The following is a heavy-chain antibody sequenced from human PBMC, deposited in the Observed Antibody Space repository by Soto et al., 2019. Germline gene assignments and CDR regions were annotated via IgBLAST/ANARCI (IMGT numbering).Heavy chain of an antibody. D-gene: IGHD5-12*01. V-gene: IGHV3-30*18. Sequence: QVQLVESGGGVVQPGRALRLCCAASGFTFSSYGMHWVRQAPGKGLEWVAVISYDGSNKYYADYLKGRFTISRDNSKNTLYLQMISLRAEDTAGYYCAKDLPQYIVATISYGMDVWGQGTTVTLSS. CDR1: GFTFSSYG. CDR3: AKDLPQYIVATISYGMDV. CDR2: ISYDGSNK. J-gene: IGHJ6*02.